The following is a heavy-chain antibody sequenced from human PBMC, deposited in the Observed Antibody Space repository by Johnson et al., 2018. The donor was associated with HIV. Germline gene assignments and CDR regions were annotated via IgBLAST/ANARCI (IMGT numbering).Heavy chain of an antibody. CDR2: ISWNSGSI. CDR3: AREGGGTYCGGDCYSGYDAFDI. CDR1: GFTFDDYG. V-gene: IGHV3-9*01. Sequence: VQLVESGGGLVQPGRSLRLSCAASGFTFDDYGMHWVRQAPGRGLEWVSGISWNSGSIGYADSVKGRFTISRDIAKNSLYLQMDSLRADDTALYSCAREGGGTYCGGDCYSGYDAFDIWGQGTMVTVSS. J-gene: IGHJ3*02. D-gene: IGHD2-21*01.